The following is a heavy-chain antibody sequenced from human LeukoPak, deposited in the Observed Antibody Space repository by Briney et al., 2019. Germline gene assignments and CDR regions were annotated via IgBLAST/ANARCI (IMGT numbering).Heavy chain of an antibody. CDR1: GGSISSFY. CDR2: IYYSGST. Sequence: SETLSLTCTVSGGSISSFYWNWIRQPPGKGLEWIRYIYYSGSTNYNPSLKSRVTISVDTSKDQFSLKLSSVTAADTAVYYCARCGYRYGCGFDYWGQGTLVTVSS. V-gene: IGHV4-59*01. J-gene: IGHJ4*02. D-gene: IGHD5-18*01. CDR3: ARCGYRYGCGFDY.